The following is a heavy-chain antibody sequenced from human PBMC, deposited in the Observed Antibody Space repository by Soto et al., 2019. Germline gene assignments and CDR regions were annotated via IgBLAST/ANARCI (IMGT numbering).Heavy chain of an antibody. V-gene: IGHV3-30*18. Sequence: ESGGGVVQPGRSLSLSCAASGFTFGSYGMHWVRRAPGKGLGWGTDISYDGSNKYYADPVKGRFTIYRDNSKNTLYLQMNSLRAEDTAVYYCAKDYGIAAAGYYYYGMDVWGQGTTVTVSS. CDR3: AKDYGIAAAGYYYYGMDV. J-gene: IGHJ6*02. D-gene: IGHD6-13*01. CDR1: GFTFGSYG. CDR2: ISYDGSNK.